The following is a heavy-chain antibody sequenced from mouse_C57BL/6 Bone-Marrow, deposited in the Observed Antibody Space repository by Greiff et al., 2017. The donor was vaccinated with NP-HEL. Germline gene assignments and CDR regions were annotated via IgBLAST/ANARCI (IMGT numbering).Heavy chain of an antibody. CDR3: ARYEYDWFAY. CDR1: GYAFSSSW. CDR2: IYPGDGDT. Sequence: QVQLQQSGPELVKPGASVKISCKASGYAFSSSWMNWVKQRPGKGLEWIGRIYPGDGDTNYNGKFKGKAALTADKSSSTAYMQLSSLTSEDSAVYFCARYEYDWFAYWGQGTLVTVSA. D-gene: IGHD2-4*01. V-gene: IGHV1-82*01. J-gene: IGHJ3*01.